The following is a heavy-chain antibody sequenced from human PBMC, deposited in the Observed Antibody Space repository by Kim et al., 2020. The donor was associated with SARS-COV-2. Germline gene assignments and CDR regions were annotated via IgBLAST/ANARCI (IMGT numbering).Heavy chain of an antibody. J-gene: IGHJ4*02. CDR2: ISYDGSNK. CDR1: GFTFSSYA. V-gene: IGHV3-30*04. CDR3: ARGSGYDRFFFVG. D-gene: IGHD5-12*01. Sequence: GGSLRLSCAASGFTFSSYAMHWVRQAPGKGLEWVAVISYDGSNKYYADSVKGRFTISRDNSKNTLYLQMNSLRAEDTAVYYCARGSGYDRFFFVGWGQGTLVTVSS.